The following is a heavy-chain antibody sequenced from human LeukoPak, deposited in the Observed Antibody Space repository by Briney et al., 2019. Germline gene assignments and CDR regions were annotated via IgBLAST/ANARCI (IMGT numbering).Heavy chain of an antibody. Sequence: PGGSLRLSCAASGFTFSNYAMNWVREATGKGLEWVSTITGSGGSTYYADSVKGRFTISRDNSKNTLYLQMNSLRAEDTAVYYCARDVLPYCSGGSCTIDYWGQGTLVTVSS. V-gene: IGHV3-23*01. D-gene: IGHD2-15*01. J-gene: IGHJ4*02. CDR2: ITGSGGST. CDR1: GFTFSNYA. CDR3: ARDVLPYCSGGSCTIDY.